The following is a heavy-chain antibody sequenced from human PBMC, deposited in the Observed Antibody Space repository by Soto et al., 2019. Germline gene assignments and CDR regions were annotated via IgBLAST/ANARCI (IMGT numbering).Heavy chain of an antibody. V-gene: IGHV5-51*01. J-gene: IGHJ6*02. D-gene: IGHD5-18*01. CDR1: GYSLTNYW. CDR3: ARQETNMMHVDTAKITYYYYVMDL. Sequence: GESLKIYCKGSGYSLTNYWIAWVRQMPGKGLEWMGIIYPGDSDTRYSQSFQGQVTISADKSISTAYLQWSSLKDSDTAMYYCARQETNMMHVDTAKITYYYYVMDLSGQGTTVPVSS. CDR2: IYPGDSDT.